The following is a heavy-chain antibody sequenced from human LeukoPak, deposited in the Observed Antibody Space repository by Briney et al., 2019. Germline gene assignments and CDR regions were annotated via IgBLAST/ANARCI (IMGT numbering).Heavy chain of an antibody. CDR3: ARETKDIYSPCWGLYDTYYYIDA. CDR2: ISNSGGT. D-gene: IGHD5/OR15-5a*01. V-gene: IGHV4-61*02. Sequence: PSETLSLTCAVSPGSMDSGLYYWTWIRQPAGKGLEWIGRISNSGGTAYNPSLRSRVTITLDTSNNHLSLKVTSVTAADTAVYYCARETKDIYSPCWGLYDTYYYIDAWGKGTKVTVSS. CDR1: PGSMDSGLYY. J-gene: IGHJ6*03.